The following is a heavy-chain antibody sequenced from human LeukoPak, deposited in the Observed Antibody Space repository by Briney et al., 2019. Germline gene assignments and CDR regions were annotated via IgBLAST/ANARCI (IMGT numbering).Heavy chain of an antibody. CDR3: ARDRYYDSSGDHDAFDI. D-gene: IGHD3-22*01. Sequence: ASVKVSCKASGYTFTGYYMHWVRQAPGQGLEWMGWINPNSGGTNYAQKFQGRVTMTTDTSTSTAYMELRSLRSDDTAVYYCARDRYYDSSGDHDAFDIWGQGTMVTVSS. CDR2: INPNSGGT. CDR1: GYTFTGYY. J-gene: IGHJ3*02. V-gene: IGHV1-2*02.